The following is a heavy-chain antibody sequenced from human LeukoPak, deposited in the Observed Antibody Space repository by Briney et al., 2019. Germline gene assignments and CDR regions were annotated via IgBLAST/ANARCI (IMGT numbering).Heavy chain of an antibody. CDR2: ISGSGGST. J-gene: IGHJ5*02. D-gene: IGHD2-15*01. CDR1: GFTFSSYA. Sequence: GGSLRLSCAASGFTFSSYAMSWVRQAPGKGLEWVSAISGSGGSTYYADSVKGRFTISRDNSKNTLYLQMNSLRAEDTAVHYCASRGSLPYNWFDPWGQGTLVTVSS. CDR3: ASRGSLPYNWFDP. V-gene: IGHV3-23*01.